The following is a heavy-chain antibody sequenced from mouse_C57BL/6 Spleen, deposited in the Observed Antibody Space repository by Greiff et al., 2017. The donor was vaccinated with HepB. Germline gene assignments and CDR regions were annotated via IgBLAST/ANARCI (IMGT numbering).Heavy chain of an antibody. CDR3: ASPLNPGAMDY. Sequence: VKLVESGPGLVQPSQSLSITCTVSGFSLTSYGVHWVRQSPGKGLEWLGVIWSGGSTDYNAAFISRLSISKDNSKSQVFFKMNSLQADETAIYYCASPLNPGAMDYWGQGTSVTVSS. J-gene: IGHJ4*01. V-gene: IGHV2-2*01. CDR1: GFSLTSYG. CDR2: IWSGGST. D-gene: IGHD6-1*01.